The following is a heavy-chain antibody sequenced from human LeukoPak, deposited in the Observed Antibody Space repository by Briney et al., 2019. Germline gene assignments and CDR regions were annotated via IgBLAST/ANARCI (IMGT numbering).Heavy chain of an antibody. CDR2: IYSGGTT. D-gene: IGHD4-17*01. V-gene: IGHV3-53*01. CDR1: GFIVSSNY. CDR3: ARDRTTVTVFDY. Sequence: GGSLRLSCAASGFIVSSNYMSWVRQAPGKGLEWVSVIYSGGTTYYADSVKGRFTISRDNSKNTLYLQMNSLRAEDTAVYYCARDRTTVTVFDYWGQGTLVTVSS. J-gene: IGHJ4*02.